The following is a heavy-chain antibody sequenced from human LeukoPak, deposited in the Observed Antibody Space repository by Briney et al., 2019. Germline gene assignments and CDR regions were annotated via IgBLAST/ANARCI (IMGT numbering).Heavy chain of an antibody. J-gene: IGHJ4*02. V-gene: IGHV1-69*13. CDR2: IIPIFGTA. CDR1: GGTFSNYA. D-gene: IGHD2-15*01. CDR3: ARGQEGYCSGGSCYYFDY. Sequence: SVKVSCKASGGTFSNYAISWVRQGPGQGLEWMGGIIPIFGTANYAQKFQGRVTITADESTSTAYMELSSLRSEDTAVYYCARGQEGYCSGGSCYYFDYWGQGTLVTVSS.